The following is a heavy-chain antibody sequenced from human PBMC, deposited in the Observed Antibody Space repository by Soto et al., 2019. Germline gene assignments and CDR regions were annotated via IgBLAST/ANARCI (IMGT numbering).Heavy chain of an antibody. CDR1: GYTFTSYG. J-gene: IGHJ6*02. V-gene: IGHV1-18*04. CDR3: ARDGSITIFGVVIRLDGMGV. D-gene: IGHD3-3*01. CDR2: ISAYNGNT. Sequence: ASVKVSCKASGYTFTSYGISWVRQAPGQGLEWMGWISAYNGNTNYAQKLQGRVTMTTDTSTSTAYMELRSLNSDDTAVYYCARDGSITIFGVVIRLDGMGVWGQGTTVTVSS.